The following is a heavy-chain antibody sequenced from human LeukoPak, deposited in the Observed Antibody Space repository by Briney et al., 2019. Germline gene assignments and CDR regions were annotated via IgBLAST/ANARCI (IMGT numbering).Heavy chain of an antibody. Sequence: ASVKVSCKASGGTFSSYAISWVRQAPGQGLEWMGGIIPIFGTANYAQKFQGRVTITADESTSTAYMELSSLRSEDTAVCYCASHTSYSYGQSDIDYWGQGTLVTVSS. J-gene: IGHJ4*02. V-gene: IGHV1-69*13. CDR2: IIPIFGTA. D-gene: IGHD5-18*01. CDR1: GGTFSSYA. CDR3: ASHTSYSYGQSDIDY.